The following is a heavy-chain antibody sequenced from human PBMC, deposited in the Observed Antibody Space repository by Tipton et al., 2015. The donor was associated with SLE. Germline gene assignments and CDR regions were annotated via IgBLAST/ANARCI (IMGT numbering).Heavy chain of an antibody. Sequence: SLRLSCAASGFTFNSYWMHWVRQAPGKGPVWVSRINSDGSSTNYADSVKGRFTISRDNAKNTLYLQMNSLRAEDTAVYCCARERYSSGWYLFDYWGQGTLVTVSS. CDR3: ARERYSSGWYLFDY. V-gene: IGHV3-74*01. CDR1: GFTFNSYW. CDR2: INSDGSST. J-gene: IGHJ4*02. D-gene: IGHD6-19*01.